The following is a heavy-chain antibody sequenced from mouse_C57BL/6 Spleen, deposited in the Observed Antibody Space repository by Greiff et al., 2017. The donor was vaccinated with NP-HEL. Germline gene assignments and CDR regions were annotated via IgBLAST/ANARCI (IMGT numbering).Heavy chain of an antibody. V-gene: IGHV1-64*01. CDR3: ARGGSVHYFDY. Sequence: QVQLQQPGAELVKPGASVKLSCKASGYTFTSYWMHWVKQRPGQGLEWIGMIHPNSGSTNYNEKFKSKATLTVDKSSSTAYMQLSSLTSEDAAVYYCARGGSVHYFDYWGQGTTLTVSS. CDR2: IHPNSGST. J-gene: IGHJ2*01. CDR1: GYTFTSYW.